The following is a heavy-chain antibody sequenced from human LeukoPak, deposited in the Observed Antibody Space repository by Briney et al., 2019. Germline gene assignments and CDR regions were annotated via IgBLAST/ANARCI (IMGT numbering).Heavy chain of an antibody. CDR2: IYHSGST. CDR1: GGSISSYC. CDR3: ARRENYWYFDL. J-gene: IGHJ2*01. Sequence: SETLSLTCTVSGGSISSYCWSWIRLPPGKGLEWVGYIYHSGSTIYNPSLKSRVTISVDTSKNQFSLNLSSVTAADTAVYYCARRENYWYFDLWGRGTLVTVSS. V-gene: IGHV4-59*08.